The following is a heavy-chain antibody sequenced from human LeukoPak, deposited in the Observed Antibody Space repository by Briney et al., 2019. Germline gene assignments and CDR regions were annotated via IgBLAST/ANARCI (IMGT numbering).Heavy chain of an antibody. V-gene: IGHV4-61*02. CDR1: GGSIYRGAYY. J-gene: IGHJ4*02. Sequence: PSETLSLTCTVSGGSIYRGAYYWNWIRQPAGKGLEWIRRIYTSGRTNYNPSLKSRGTILVDTSKNHFSLKLNSLTTADTAVYYCARLLVDLDYYNGHSYYFDSWGQGTLVTVSS. CDR2: IYTSGRT. D-gene: IGHD3-10*01. CDR3: ARLLVDLDYYNGHSYYFDS.